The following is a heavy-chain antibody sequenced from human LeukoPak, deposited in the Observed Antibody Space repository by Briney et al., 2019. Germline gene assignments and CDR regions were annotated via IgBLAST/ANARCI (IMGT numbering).Heavy chain of an antibody. J-gene: IGHJ4*02. CDR2: ISGSGGST. V-gene: IGHV3-23*01. CDR3: AKPTDQNAGGYYFDY. Sequence: GGSLRLSCAASGFTFSSYAMSWVRQAPGKGLEWVSSISGSGGSTYYADSVKGRFTISRDNSKNTLYLQMNSLRAEDTAVYYCAKPTDQNAGGYYFDYWAREPWSPSPQ. CDR1: GFTFSSYA. D-gene: IGHD1-1*01.